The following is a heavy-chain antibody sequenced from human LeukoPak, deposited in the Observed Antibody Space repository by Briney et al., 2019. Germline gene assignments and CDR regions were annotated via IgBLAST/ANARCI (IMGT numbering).Heavy chain of an antibody. CDR2: ISSSSSYI. D-gene: IGHD3-22*01. J-gene: IGHJ5*02. CDR1: GFTFSSYS. V-gene: IGHV3-21*01. CDR3: ARLPDYDSSGYYHGS. Sequence: PGGSLRLSCAASGFTFSSYSMNWVRRAPGKGLEWVSSISSSSSYIYYADSVKGRFTISRDNAKNSLYLQMNSLRAEDTAVYYCARLPDYDSSGYYHGSWGQGTLVTVSS.